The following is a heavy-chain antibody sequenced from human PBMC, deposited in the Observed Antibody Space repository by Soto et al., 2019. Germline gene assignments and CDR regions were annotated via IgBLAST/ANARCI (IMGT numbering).Heavy chain of an antibody. J-gene: IGHJ4*02. D-gene: IGHD6-19*01. CDR2: ISYDGSNK. V-gene: IGHV3-30-3*01. Sequence: QPGGSLRLSCAASGFIFSSYAMYCVRQAPGKGLEWVAVISYDGSNKYYADSVKGRFTISRDNSKNTLYLQMNSLRAEDTAVYYCAKDEWAVAAYFDYWGQGTLVTVSS. CDR1: GFIFSSYA. CDR3: AKDEWAVAAYFDY.